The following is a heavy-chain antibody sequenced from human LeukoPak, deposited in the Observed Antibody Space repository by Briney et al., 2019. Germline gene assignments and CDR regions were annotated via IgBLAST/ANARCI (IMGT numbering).Heavy chain of an antibody. CDR1: GVSISSSNW. V-gene: IGHV4-4*02. CDR3: ARQTGSGLFILP. Sequence: RSGTLSLTCAVSGVSISSSNWWSWVRQPPGKGLEGIGEIYHIGSTNYNPSLKSQVSISIDTSKNQFSLRLTSVTAADTAVYYCARQTGSGLFILPGGQGTLVTVSS. CDR2: IYHIGST. D-gene: IGHD3/OR15-3a*01. J-gene: IGHJ4*02.